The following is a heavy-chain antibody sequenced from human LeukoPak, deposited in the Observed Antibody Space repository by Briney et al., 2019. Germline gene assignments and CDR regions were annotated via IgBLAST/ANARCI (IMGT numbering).Heavy chain of an antibody. CDR1: GGTFSSYA. CDR3: ARVLGASRPAGYSSSTLYYFDY. CDR2: IIPIFGTA. Sequence: GASVKVSCKASGGTFSSYAISWVRQAPGQGLEWMGGIIPIFGTANYAQKLQGRVTMTTDTSTSTAYMELRSLRSDDTAVYYCARVLGASRPAGYSSSTLYYFDYWGQGTLVTVSS. V-gene: IGHV1-69*05. J-gene: IGHJ4*02. D-gene: IGHD6-13*01.